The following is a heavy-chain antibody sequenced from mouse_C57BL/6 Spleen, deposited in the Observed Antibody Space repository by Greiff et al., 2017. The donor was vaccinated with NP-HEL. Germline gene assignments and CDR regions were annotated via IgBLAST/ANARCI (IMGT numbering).Heavy chain of an antibody. CDR1: GYTFTDYY. D-gene: IGHD3-3*01. Sequence: VQLQQSGPELVKPGASVKISCKASGYTFTDYYMNWVKQSHGKSLEWIGDINPNNGGTSYNQKFKGKATLTVDKSSSTAYMELRSLTSEDSAVYYCARGGRRYAMDYWGQGTSVTVSS. V-gene: IGHV1-26*01. CDR2: INPNNGGT. CDR3: ARGGRRYAMDY. J-gene: IGHJ4*01.